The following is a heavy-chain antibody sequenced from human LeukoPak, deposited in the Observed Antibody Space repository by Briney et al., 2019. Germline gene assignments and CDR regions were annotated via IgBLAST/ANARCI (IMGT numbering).Heavy chain of an antibody. D-gene: IGHD2-8*02. J-gene: IGHJ2*01. Sequence: GGSLRLSYAASGFVFSTYWVTWVRQAPGMGLEWVANIKPDGTERFYVDSVKGRFTISRDNAKNSLYLQMNSLGAEDTAVYYCARVRTEWYIDLWGRGTLVTVSA. CDR1: GFVFSTYW. CDR2: IKPDGTER. V-gene: IGHV3-7*01. CDR3: ARVRTEWYIDL.